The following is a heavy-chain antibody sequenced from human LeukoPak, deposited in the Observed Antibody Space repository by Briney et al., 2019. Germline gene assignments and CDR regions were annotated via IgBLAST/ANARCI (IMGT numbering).Heavy chain of an antibody. CDR1: GFTFSSYS. Sequence: GGSLRLSCAASGFTFSSYSMNWVRQAPGKGLEWVSSISSSSSYIYYADSVKGRFTISRDNAKNSLYLQMNSLRAEDTAVYYCARVARDGYRKDDAFDIGGQGTMVTVSS. D-gene: IGHD5-24*01. J-gene: IGHJ3*02. CDR3: ARVARDGYRKDDAFDI. V-gene: IGHV3-21*01. CDR2: ISSSSSYI.